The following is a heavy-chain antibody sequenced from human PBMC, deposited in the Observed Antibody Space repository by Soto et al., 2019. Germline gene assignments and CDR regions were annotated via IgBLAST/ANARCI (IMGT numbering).Heavy chain of an antibody. CDR1: GGSISRSNW. J-gene: IGHJ4*02. CDR3: ARFSVDYNFDS. CDR2: IYYSGTT. D-gene: IGHD1-20*01. Sequence: QVQLQESGPGLVKPSGTLSLSCAVSGGSISRSNWWTWVRQPPGKGLEWIGDIYYSGTTNYNPSLKSRVTILLDTSKNKFSLKLNSVTAADTAVYYCARFSVDYNFDSWGQGTLVTVSS. V-gene: IGHV4-4*02.